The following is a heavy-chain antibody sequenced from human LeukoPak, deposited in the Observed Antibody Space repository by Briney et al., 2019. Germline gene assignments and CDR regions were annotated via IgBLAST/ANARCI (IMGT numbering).Heavy chain of an antibody. CDR2: ISHSGST. CDR3: ARVGAPNFDY. CDR1: GASISRGYY. Sequence: LETLSLTCTVSGASISRGYYWGWIRQPPGKGLEWIGSISHSGSTYYSPSLRSRVTMSVDTSKNQFSLKLTSVTAADTAVYYCARVGAPNFDYWGQGTLDTVSS. J-gene: IGHJ4*02. D-gene: IGHD1-26*01. V-gene: IGHV4-38-2*02.